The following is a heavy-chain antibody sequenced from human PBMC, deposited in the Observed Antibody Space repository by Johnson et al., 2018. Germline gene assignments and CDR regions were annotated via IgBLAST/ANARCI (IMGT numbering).Heavy chain of an antibody. D-gene: IGHD1-14*01. CDR3: ARDRSRGLYYYYGMDV. Sequence: QVQLQESGPGLVKPSETLSLTCTVSGGSISSYYWSWIRQPPGKGLEWIGHIYYSGSTNYNSSLKSRVTISLDTSKNQFSLKLSSVTAADTAVYYCARDRSRGLYYYYGMDVWGQGTTVTVSS. CDR2: IYYSGST. J-gene: IGHJ6*02. CDR1: GGSISSYY. V-gene: IGHV4-59*01.